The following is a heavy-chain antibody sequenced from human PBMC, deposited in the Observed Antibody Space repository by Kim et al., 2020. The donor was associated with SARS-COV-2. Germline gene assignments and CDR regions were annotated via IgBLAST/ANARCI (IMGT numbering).Heavy chain of an antibody. J-gene: IGHJ6*01. V-gene: IGHV3-48*03. D-gene: IGHD3-10*01. CDR2: ISSGGSTI. Sequence: GGSLRLSCAASGFTFSSYEMNWVRQAPGKGLEWVSYISSGGSTIYYADSVKGXFTISRDNAKNSVYLQMNSLRXEETXVYXXAREGVGQYYYYTGVDVWG. CDR1: GFTFSSYE. CDR3: AREGVGQYYYYTGVDV.